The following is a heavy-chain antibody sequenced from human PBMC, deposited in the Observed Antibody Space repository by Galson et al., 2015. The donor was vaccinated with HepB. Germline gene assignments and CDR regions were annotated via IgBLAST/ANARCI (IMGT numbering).Heavy chain of an antibody. CDR2: ISWNSGSI. J-gene: IGHJ3*02. CDR3: AKDSGAYYYDSSGYRRNAFDI. CDR1: GFTLDHYA. Sequence: SLRLSCAASGFTLDHYAMHWVRQAPGKGLEWASGISWNSGSIGYADPVKGRFTISRDNAKNSLYLQMNSLRAGDTALYYCAKDSGAYYYDSSGYRRNAFDIWGQGTMVTVSS. D-gene: IGHD3-22*01. V-gene: IGHV3-9*01.